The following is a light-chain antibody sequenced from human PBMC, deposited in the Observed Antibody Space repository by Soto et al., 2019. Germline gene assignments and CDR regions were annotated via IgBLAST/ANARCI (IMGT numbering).Light chain of an antibody. CDR3: HQYGSSSWT. V-gene: IGKV3-20*01. CDR1: QSVSSSY. CDR2: GGS. Sequence: EIVLTQSPGTLSLSPGERATLSCRASQSVSSSYLAWYQQKPGQAPRLLIYGGSSRATGIPDRFSGSGSGTDFTLTISRLEPEDFAVYYCHQYGSSSWTFGQGTKVDI. J-gene: IGKJ1*01.